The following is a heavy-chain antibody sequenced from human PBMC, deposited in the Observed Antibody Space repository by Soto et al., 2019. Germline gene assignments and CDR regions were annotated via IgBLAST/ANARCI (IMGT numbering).Heavy chain of an antibody. CDR2: INAGNGNT. CDR3: ASFPRGYGMDV. J-gene: IGHJ6*02. Sequence: ASVKVSCKASGYTFTIYAMHGVLQAPGQRLEWMGWINAGNGNTKYSQKFQGRVTITRDTSASTAYMELSSLRSEDTAVYYCASFPRGYGMDVWGQGTTVTVSS. CDR1: GYTFTIYA. D-gene: IGHD3-10*01. V-gene: IGHV1-3*01.